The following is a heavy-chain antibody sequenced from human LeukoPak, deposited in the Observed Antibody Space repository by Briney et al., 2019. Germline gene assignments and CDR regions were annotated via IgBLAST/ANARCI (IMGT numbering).Heavy chain of an antibody. V-gene: IGHV1-46*01. CDR2: INPGGGTT. J-gene: IGHJ4*02. Sequence: GASVKVSCKASGYTFTNYYLHWVRQAPGQGLKWMGMINPGGGTTTYAQKFQGRVTMTRDTSTSTVYMELSALRSEDRAVFYCARSVGATKIPVRFDYWGQGTLVTVS. CDR3: ARSVGATKIPVRFDY. D-gene: IGHD1-26*01. CDR1: GYTFTNYY.